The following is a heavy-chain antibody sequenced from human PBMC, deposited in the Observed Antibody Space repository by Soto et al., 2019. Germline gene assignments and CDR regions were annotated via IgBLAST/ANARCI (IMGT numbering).Heavy chain of an antibody. CDR1: GFTFSSYA. Sequence: EVQLLESGGGLVQPGGSLRLSCAASGFTFSSYAMSWVRQAPGKGLEWVSTISGSGGSTYYADSVKGRFTISRDNSKNTLYLQMNSLRAEDTALYFCAKAAGVESSSQYFDYWGQGTLVTVSS. D-gene: IGHD6-6*01. V-gene: IGHV3-23*01. CDR3: AKAAGVESSSQYFDY. J-gene: IGHJ4*02. CDR2: ISGSGGST.